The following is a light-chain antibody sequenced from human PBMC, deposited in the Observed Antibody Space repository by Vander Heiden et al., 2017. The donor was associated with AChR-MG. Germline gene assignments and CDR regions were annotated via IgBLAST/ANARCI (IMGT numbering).Light chain of an antibody. V-gene: IGLV1-40*01. CDR1: SSNIGAGYD. J-gene: IGLJ3*02. Sequence: QSVLTQPPSVSGAPGPRVPIPCTGSSSNIGAGYDVHWYQQLPGTAPKLLIYGNSNRPSGVPDRFSGSKSGTSASLAITGLQAEDEADYYCQSYDSSLSGSWVFGGGTKLTVL. CDR2: GNS. CDR3: QSYDSSLSGSWV.